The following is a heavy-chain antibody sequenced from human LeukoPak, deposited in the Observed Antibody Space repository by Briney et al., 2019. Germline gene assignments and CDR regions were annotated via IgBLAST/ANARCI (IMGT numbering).Heavy chain of an antibody. CDR3: ARQPEGGTYIGTFDI. CDR1: GGSISSSSYY. J-gene: IGHJ3*02. V-gene: IGHV4-39*01. Sequence: SETLSLTCTVSGGSISSSSYYWGWIRQPPGKGLEWIGSIYYSGSTYYNPSLKSRVTISLDTSKNQFSLKLSSVTAADTALYYCARQPEGGTYIGTFDIWGQGTMVTVSS. CDR2: IYYSGST. D-gene: IGHD6-19*01.